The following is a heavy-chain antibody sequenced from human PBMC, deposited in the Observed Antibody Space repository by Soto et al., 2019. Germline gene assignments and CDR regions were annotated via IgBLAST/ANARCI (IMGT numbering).Heavy chain of an antibody. D-gene: IGHD3-10*01. V-gene: IGHV1-69*13. CDR3: ARGWDGSGSYYNGNDY. J-gene: IGHJ4*02. Sequence: SVKVSCKASGGTFSSYAISWVRQAPGQGLEWMGGIIPIFGTANYAQKFQGRVTITADESTSTAYMELSSLRSEDTAVYYCARGWDGSGSYYNGNDYWGQGTLVTVSS. CDR1: GGTFSSYA. CDR2: IIPIFGTA.